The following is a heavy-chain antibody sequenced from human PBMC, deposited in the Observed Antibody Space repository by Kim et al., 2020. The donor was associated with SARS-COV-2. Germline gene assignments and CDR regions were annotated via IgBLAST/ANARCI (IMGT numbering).Heavy chain of an antibody. V-gene: IGHV1-3*01. CDR3: ARRGRGDGLDV. Sequence: ASVKVSCKGSGYTFTNYAIHWVRQAPGQGIEYMGWINGGNGETKYSQKFQGRVTITRDISATTVYMDLIGLRSEDTAVYYCARRGRGDGLDVWGQGTTVT. CDR1: GYTFTNYA. CDR2: INGGNGET. J-gene: IGHJ6*02. D-gene: IGHD3-10*01.